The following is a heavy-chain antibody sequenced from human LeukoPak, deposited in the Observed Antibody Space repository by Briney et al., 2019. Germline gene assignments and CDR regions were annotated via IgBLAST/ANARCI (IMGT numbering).Heavy chain of an antibody. J-gene: IGHJ4*02. CDR1: GGSISHYY. CDR3: ASGYSYDIFDY. D-gene: IGHD5-18*01. CDR2: IYYSDVA. V-gene: IGHV4-59*01. Sequence: SETLSLTCTVSGGSISHYYWTWIRQPPGKGLEWIGYIYYSDVANYNPSLKSRVSISVDTSKNQFSLELSSVTAADTAVYYCASGYSYDIFDYWGQGTLVTVSS.